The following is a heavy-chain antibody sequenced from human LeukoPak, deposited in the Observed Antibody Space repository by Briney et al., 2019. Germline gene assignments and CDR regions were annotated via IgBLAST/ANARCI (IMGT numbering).Heavy chain of an antibody. D-gene: IGHD4-11*01. Sequence: GGSLRLSCAASGFTFSSYAMHWVRQAPGKGLEWVAVISYDGSNKYYADSVKGRFTISRDNAKNSLYLQMNSLRAEDTAVYYCARISTTVKYYYGMDVWGQGTTVTVSS. CDR3: ARISTTVKYYYGMDV. J-gene: IGHJ6*02. V-gene: IGHV3-30-3*01. CDR2: ISYDGSNK. CDR1: GFTFSSYA.